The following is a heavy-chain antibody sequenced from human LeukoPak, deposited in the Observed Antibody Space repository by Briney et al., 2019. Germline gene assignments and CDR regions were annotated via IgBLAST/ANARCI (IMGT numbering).Heavy chain of an antibody. CDR2: IIPIFGTA. Sequence: SVKVSCKASGGTFSSYAISWLRQAPGQGLEWMGGIIPIFGTANYAQKFQGRVTITADESTRTAYMELSSLRSEDTAVYYCARGVVVPAAMSWFDPWGQGTLVTVSS. D-gene: IGHD2-2*01. CDR3: ARGVVVPAAMSWFDP. J-gene: IGHJ5*02. V-gene: IGHV1-69*13. CDR1: GGTFSSYA.